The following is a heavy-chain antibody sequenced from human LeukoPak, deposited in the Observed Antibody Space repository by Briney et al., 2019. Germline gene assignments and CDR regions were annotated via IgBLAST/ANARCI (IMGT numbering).Heavy chain of an antibody. Sequence: PSETLSLTCTVSGGSISSGGYYWSWIRLHPGKGLEWIGYIYYRGSTYYNPSLKSRVTISVDTSKNQFSLKLSSVTAADTAVYYCAREGKDCSGGSCHVFDYWGQGTLVTVSS. J-gene: IGHJ4*02. CDR3: AREGKDCSGGSCHVFDY. CDR2: IYYRGST. V-gene: IGHV4-31*03. D-gene: IGHD2-15*01. CDR1: GGSISSGGYY.